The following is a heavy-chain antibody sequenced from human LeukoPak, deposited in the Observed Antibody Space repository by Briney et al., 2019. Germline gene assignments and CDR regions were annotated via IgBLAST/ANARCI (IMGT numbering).Heavy chain of an antibody. CDR1: GYTFTGYY. CDR3: ARDHCVSSGCYEDYYYGMDV. V-gene: IGHV1-2*02. CDR2: IDPNSGGT. Sequence: ASVKVSCKASGYTFTGYYMQWVRQAPGQGLEWMGWIDPNSGGTNYAQKFQGRVTMTRDMSISTAYMELSRLRSDDTAVYFCARDHCVSSGCYEDYYYGMDVWGRGTTVTVSS. D-gene: IGHD2-2*01. J-gene: IGHJ6*02.